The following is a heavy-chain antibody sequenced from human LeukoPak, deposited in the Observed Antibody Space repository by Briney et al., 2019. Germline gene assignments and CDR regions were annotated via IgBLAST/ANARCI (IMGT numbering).Heavy chain of an antibody. Sequence: KPSQTLSLTCTVSGGSISSGSYYWSWIRQPAGKGLEWIGRIYTSGSTNYNPSLKSRVTISVDTSKNQFSLKLSSVTAADTAVYYCARDEGYYGSGSYQSWGQGTLVTVSS. J-gene: IGHJ5*02. D-gene: IGHD3-10*01. CDR2: IYTSGST. CDR3: ARDEGYYGSGSYQS. CDR1: GGSISSGSYY. V-gene: IGHV4-61*02.